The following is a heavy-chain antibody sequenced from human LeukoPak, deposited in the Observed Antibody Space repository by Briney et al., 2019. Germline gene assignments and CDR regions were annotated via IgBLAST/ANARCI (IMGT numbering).Heavy chain of an antibody. Sequence: GGSLRLSCAASGFTFSSYWMTWVRQAPGKGLEWVADIKEDASEKYYADSLKGRLSISRDNAKNSLYLQMNSLTAEDTAVYYCARSSGTYTPYFDYWGQGTVITVSS. D-gene: IGHD1-26*01. J-gene: IGHJ4*02. CDR1: GFTFSSYW. V-gene: IGHV3-7*01. CDR2: IKEDASEK. CDR3: ARSSGTYTPYFDY.